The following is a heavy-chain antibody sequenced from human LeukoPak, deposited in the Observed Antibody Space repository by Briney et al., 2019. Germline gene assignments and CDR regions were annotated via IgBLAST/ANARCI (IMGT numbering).Heavy chain of an antibody. J-gene: IGHJ3*02. D-gene: IGHD6-19*01. CDR2: ISGSGGST. Sequence: PGGSLRLSCAASGFTFSSYAMSWVRQAPGKGLEWVSAISGSGGSTDYADSVKGRFTISRDNAKSTLSLQMNSLTAEDTAVYFCTKGAYVSGWYGDSFDIWGQGTMVTVSS. CDR3: TKGAYVSGWYGDSFDI. V-gene: IGHV3-23*01. CDR1: GFTFSSYA.